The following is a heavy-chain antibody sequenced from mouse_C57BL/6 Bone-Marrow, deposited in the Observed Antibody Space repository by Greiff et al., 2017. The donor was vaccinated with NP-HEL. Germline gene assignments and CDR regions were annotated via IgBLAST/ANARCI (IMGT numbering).Heavy chain of an antibody. CDR3: ARVVLYCCGRSLCDY. V-gene: IGHV1-80*01. Sequence: QVQLQQSGAALVKPGASVPISCKASGYAFCRYWLNWVKPRPGKGLEWIGQISPGDGDTNYDGKFKVEATLTADESSRTACMQLSGLSSGDSAVCFVARVVLYCCGRSLCDYWGEGTTLTAAS. D-gene: IGHD1-1*01. J-gene: IGHJ2*01. CDR2: ISPGDGDT. CDR1: GYAFCRYW.